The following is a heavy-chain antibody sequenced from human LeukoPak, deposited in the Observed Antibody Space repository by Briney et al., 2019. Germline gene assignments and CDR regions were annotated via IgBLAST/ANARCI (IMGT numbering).Heavy chain of an antibody. D-gene: IGHD3-3*01. CDR2: IYNSGNS. V-gene: IGHV4-59*12. Sequence: SETLSLTCTVSGGSIGSYYWSWIRQPPGKGLEWIGYIYNSGNSNYNPSLKSRVTISVDTSKNQFSLRLSSVTAADTAVYYCAHGPLRDYDFWSGYPYYFDYWGQGTLVTVSS. CDR1: GGSIGSYY. J-gene: IGHJ4*02. CDR3: AHGPLRDYDFWSGYPYYFDY.